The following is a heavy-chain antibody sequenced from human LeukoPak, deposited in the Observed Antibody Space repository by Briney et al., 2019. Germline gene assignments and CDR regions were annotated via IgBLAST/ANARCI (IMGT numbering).Heavy chain of an antibody. V-gene: IGHV1-8*03. CDR3: ATPVPHGSDPSLYYYYMDV. CDR1: GYTFTSYD. CDR2: MNPNSGNT. Sequence: ASVEVSCKASGYTFTSYDINWVRQATGQGLEWMGWMNPNSGNTGYAQKFQGRVTITRNTSISTAYMELSSLRSEDTAVYYCATPVPHGSDPSLYYYYMDVWGKGTTVTISS. D-gene: IGHD3-10*01. J-gene: IGHJ6*03.